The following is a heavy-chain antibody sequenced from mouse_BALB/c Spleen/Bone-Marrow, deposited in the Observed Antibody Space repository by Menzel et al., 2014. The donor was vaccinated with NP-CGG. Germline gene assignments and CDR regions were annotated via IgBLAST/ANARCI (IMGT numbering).Heavy chain of an antibody. CDR2: IDPANGNT. V-gene: IGHV14-3*02. CDR3: ARLDLFAY. CDR1: GFNIKDTY. J-gene: IGHJ3*01. Sequence: VQLQQPGAELVKPGASVKLSCTASGFNIKDTYMHWVKQRPEQGLEWIGRIDPANGNTKYDPKFQGKATITADTSSNTDYLQLSSLTSEDTAVYYGARLDLFAYWGQGTLVTVSA.